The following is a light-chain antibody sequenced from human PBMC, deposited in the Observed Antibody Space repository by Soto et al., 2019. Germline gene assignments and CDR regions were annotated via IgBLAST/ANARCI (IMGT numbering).Light chain of an antibody. J-gene: IGLJ1*01. V-gene: IGLV1-44*01. CDR3: AAWDDSLNGPV. CDR1: SSNVGSNT. CDR2: SNN. Sequence: QSVLPQPPSASATPGQRVTISCSGSSSNVGSNTVNWYQQLPGTAPKLLIYSNNQRPSGVPDRFSGSKSGTSASLAISGLQSEDEADYYCAAWDDSLNGPVFGTGTKVTVL.